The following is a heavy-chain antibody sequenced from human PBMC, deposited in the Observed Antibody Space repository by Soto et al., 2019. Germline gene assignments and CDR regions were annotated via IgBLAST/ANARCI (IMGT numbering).Heavy chain of an antibody. CDR1: GGTFSSYA. Sequence: QVQLVQSGAEVKKPGSSVKVSCKASGGTFSSYAISWVRQAPGQGLEWMGGIIPIFATANYAQKFQGRVTITADESTSXXXMXXXSLRSEXTXXXXXASGXGXLXCGGDCYDYYYYGMDVWGQGTTVTVSS. D-gene: IGHD2-21*02. CDR2: IIPIFATA. CDR3: ASGXGXLXCGGDCYDYYYYGMDV. J-gene: IGHJ6*02. V-gene: IGHV1-69*12.